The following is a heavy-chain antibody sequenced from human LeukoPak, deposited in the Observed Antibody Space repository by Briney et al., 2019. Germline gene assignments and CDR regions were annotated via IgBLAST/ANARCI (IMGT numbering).Heavy chain of an antibody. CDR1: GYTFTSYD. CDR3: ARRGRDGYNWVDYYYYYMDV. Sequence: ASVKVSCKASGYTFTSYDINWVRQATGQGLEWMGWMNPNSGNTGYAQKFQGRVTMTRNTSISTAYMELSSLRSEDTAVYYCARRGRDGYNWVDYYYYYMDVWGKGTTVTVSS. D-gene: IGHD5-24*01. CDR2: MNPNSGNT. J-gene: IGHJ6*03. V-gene: IGHV1-8*01.